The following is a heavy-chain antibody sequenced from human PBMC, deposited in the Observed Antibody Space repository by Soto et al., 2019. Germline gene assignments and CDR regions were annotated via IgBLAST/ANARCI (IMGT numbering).Heavy chain of an antibody. V-gene: IGHV5-10-1*01. CDR3: ARSKRYSSSSSSWFDP. CDR2: IDPSDSYT. CDR1: GYSFTSYW. D-gene: IGHD6-13*01. J-gene: IGHJ5*02. Sequence: GESLKISCKGSGYSFTSYWISWVRQMPGKGLEWMGRIDPSDSYTNYSPSFQGHVTISADKSISTAYLQWSSLKASDTAMYYRARSKRYSSSSSSWFDPWGQGTLVTVSS.